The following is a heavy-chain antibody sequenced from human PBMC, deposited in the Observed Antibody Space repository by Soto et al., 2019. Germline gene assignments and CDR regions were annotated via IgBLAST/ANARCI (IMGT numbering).Heavy chain of an antibody. CDR2: ISYDGSNK. CDR1: GFTFSSYG. CDR3: ARDRHRDLVFDY. J-gene: IGHJ4*02. D-gene: IGHD6-6*01. V-gene: IGHV3-30*03. Sequence: QVQLVESGGGVVQPGRSLRLSCAASGFTFSSYGMHWVRQAPGKGLEWVAVISYDGSNKYYADSVKGRFTISRDNSKNTLYLQMNSLRAEDTAVYYCARDRHRDLVFDYWGQGTLVTVSS.